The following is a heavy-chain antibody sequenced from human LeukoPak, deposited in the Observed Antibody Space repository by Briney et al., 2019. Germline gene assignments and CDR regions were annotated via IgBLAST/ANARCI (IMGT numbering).Heavy chain of an antibody. V-gene: IGHV4-38-2*01. Sequence: KPSETLSLTCAVSGYSISSAYYWGWIRQPPGKGLEWIGTIYHSGTTYYNPSLKSRVTISVGTSKNQFSLKLISVTAADTAVYYCARLFGVTTCDYWGQGTLVTVSS. J-gene: IGHJ4*02. D-gene: IGHD4-11*01. CDR3: ARLFGVTTCDY. CDR1: GYSISSAYY. CDR2: IYHSGTT.